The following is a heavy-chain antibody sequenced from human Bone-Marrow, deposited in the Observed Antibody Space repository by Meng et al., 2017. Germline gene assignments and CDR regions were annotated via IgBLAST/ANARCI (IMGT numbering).Heavy chain of an antibody. CDR1: GFTFSTAW. J-gene: IGHJ4*02. CDR2: IKSKTDGETA. V-gene: IGHV3-15*05. CDR3: ARFTPFDY. D-gene: IGHD3-3*01. Sequence: DLVESWGDLVEPGGSPRLFCAGSGFTFSTAWMSWVRQAAGKGREWVGRIKSKTDGETADYAASVKGRFTISRDNAKNTLYLQMNSLRAEDTAMYYCARFTPFDYWGQGTLVTVSS.